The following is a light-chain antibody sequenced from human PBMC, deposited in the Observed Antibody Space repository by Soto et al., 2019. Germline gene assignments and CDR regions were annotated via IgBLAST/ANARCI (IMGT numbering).Light chain of an antibody. CDR1: SNDVGGYNY. CDR2: DVT. Sequence: QSALTQPRSVSGSPGQSVTISCTGTSNDVGGYNYVSWYQCHPGKAPKLMIYDVTKRPSGVPDRFSGSKSGNTASLTISGLQAEDEADYYCSSYAGSYTYVFGSGTKLTVL. V-gene: IGLV2-11*01. CDR3: SSYAGSYTYV. J-gene: IGLJ1*01.